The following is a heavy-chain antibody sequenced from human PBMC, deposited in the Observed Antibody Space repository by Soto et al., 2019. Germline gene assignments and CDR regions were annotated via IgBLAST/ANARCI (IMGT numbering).Heavy chain of an antibody. D-gene: IGHD6-19*01. CDR1: GFTFNSYG. V-gene: IGHV3-33*01. J-gene: IGHJ6*02. Sequence: QIQLVESGGGVVQPGRSLRLSCTASGFTFNSYGFNWVRQAPGKGLEWVAVIWYDGNTKYYADSVKGRFTISRDNLRSTVYLQMNSLTVEDTAVYYCARPLVAPVAGPYYYGMDVWGQGTTVTVSS. CDR3: ARPLVAPVAGPYYYGMDV. CDR2: IWYDGNTK.